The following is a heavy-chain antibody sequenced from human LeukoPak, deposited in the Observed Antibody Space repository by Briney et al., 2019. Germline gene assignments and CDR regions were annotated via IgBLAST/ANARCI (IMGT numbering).Heavy chain of an antibody. J-gene: IGHJ4*02. CDR3: ARSYYYDSSGYPPPGPYYFDY. V-gene: IGHV1-69*01. CDR1: GGTFSSYA. CDR2: IIPIFGTA. Sequence: ASVKVSCKASGGTFSSYAISWVRQAPGQGLEWMGGIIPIFGTANYAQKFQGRVTITADESTSTAYMELSSLRSEDTAVYYCARSYYYDSSGYPPPGPYYFDYWGQGTLVTVSS. D-gene: IGHD3-22*01.